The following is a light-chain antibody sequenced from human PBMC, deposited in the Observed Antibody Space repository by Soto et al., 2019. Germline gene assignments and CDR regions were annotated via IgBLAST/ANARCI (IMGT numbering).Light chain of an antibody. V-gene: IGKV1-27*01. CDR3: QEYKKAPLT. CDR2: ATS. CDR1: EDISKS. Sequence: DIQMTQSPSSLSASVGDRVTITCRASEDISKSLAWYQQKPGKVPKLLIYATSSLQSGVPSRFSGTGSGTDFILTISCLQPEDVATYYCQEYKKAPLTFGGGTKVDIK. J-gene: IGKJ4*01.